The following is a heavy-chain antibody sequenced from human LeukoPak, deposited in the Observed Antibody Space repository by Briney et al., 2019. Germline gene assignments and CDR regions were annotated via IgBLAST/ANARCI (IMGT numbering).Heavy chain of an antibody. CDR1: GFTFSSYG. V-gene: IGHV3-30*02. Sequence: WGSLRLSCAASGFTFSSYGMHWVRQAPGKGLEWVALIRYDGSNKYYADSVKGRFTISRDNSKNTLYLQMNSLRAEDTAVYYCARRAVATTTVYYYYYYYMDVWGKGTTVTVSS. CDR3: ARRAVATTTVYYYYYYYMDV. D-gene: IGHD5-12*01. CDR2: IRYDGSNK. J-gene: IGHJ6*03.